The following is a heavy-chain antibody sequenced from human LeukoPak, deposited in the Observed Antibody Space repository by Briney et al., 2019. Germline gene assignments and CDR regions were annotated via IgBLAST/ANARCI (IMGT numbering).Heavy chain of an antibody. V-gene: IGHV3-23*01. Sequence: PSETLSLTCTVSGGSISSSSYYWGWIRQPPGKGLEWVSAISGSGGSTYYADSVKGRFTISRDNSTNTLYLQMNSLRAEDTAVYYCAKGATKYSYGGTNYWGQGTLVTVS. CDR2: ISGSGGST. D-gene: IGHD5-18*01. CDR1: GGSISSSSYY. J-gene: IGHJ4*02. CDR3: AKGATKYSYGGTNY.